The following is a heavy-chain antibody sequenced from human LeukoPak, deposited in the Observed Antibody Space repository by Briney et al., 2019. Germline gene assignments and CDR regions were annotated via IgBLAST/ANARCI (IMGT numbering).Heavy chain of an antibody. CDR2: INPNSGGT. V-gene: IGHV1-2*02. D-gene: IGHD6-13*01. J-gene: IGHJ4*02. CDR1: GYTFSGYY. Sequence: ASVKVSCKASGYTFSGYYMHWVRQAPGQGLEWMGWINPNSGGTNYAQKFQVRGTMTRDTSISTAYMELSRLRSDDTAVYYCARSAESSSWVEFDYWGQGTLVTVSS. CDR3: ARSAESSSWVEFDY.